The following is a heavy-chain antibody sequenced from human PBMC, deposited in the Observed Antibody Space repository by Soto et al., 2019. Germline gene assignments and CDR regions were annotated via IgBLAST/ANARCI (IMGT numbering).Heavy chain of an antibody. CDR2: IYYSGST. Sequence: SETLSLTCTVSGVSIISYYWSWILQPPGKGLEWIGYIYYSGSTNYNPSLKSRVTISVDTSKNQFSLKLSSVTAADTAVYYGARDAIAEDDDFEPWGQGTRVTVPS. V-gene: IGHV4-59*01. CDR1: GVSIISYY. CDR3: ARDAIAEDDDFEP. J-gene: IGHJ5*02. D-gene: IGHD6-13*01.